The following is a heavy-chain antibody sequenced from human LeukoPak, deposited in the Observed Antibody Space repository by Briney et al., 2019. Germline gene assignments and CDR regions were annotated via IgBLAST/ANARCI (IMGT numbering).Heavy chain of an antibody. D-gene: IGHD3-10*01. CDR3: ARAYGSGSYHSNWFES. V-gene: IGHV4-34*01. CDR1: GGSFSGYY. J-gene: IGHJ5*01. CDR2: INHSGST. Sequence: PSETLSLTCAVYGGSFSGYYWTWIRQPPGKGLEWIGEINHSGSTNYNPSLKSRVTMSVDTSMNQFSLRLNSVTAADTPVYYCARAYGSGSYHSNWFESWGQGTLVIVSS.